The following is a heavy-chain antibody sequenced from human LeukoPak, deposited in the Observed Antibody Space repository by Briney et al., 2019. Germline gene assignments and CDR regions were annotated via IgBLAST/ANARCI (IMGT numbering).Heavy chain of an antibody. CDR1: GFTFSSYH. V-gene: IGHV3-30*04. J-gene: IGHJ4*02. Sequence: GGSLRLSCTASGFTFSSYHMQWARQAPGQGLEGVEVIGDDRVNKFYTDSVKGRFTISRDYYKSKLYLQMHSLRAEDTAVYYCARDFLRGAPDYLDLWGQGTLVTVSS. CDR3: ARDFLRGAPDYLDL. CDR2: IGDDRVNK. D-gene: IGHD3-10*01.